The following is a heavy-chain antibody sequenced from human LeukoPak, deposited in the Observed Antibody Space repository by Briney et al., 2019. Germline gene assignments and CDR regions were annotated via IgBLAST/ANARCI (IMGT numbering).Heavy chain of an antibody. CDR3: ARGKIAAAASRWYFDL. CDR1: GDSIRSYF. Sequence: SETLSLTCTVSGDSIRSYFWSWIRQPPGKGLEWIGYIYYSENTNYNPSLKSRVTISVDTSKNQFSLKLTSVTAADTAVYYCARGKIAAAASRWYFDLWGRGTLVTVSS. D-gene: IGHD6-13*01. J-gene: IGHJ2*01. CDR2: IYYSENT. V-gene: IGHV4-59*01.